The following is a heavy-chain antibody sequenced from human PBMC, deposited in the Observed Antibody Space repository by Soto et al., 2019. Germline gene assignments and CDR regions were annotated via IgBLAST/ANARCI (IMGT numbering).Heavy chain of an antibody. V-gene: IGHV3-11*01. J-gene: IGHJ4*02. Sequence: GGSLRLSCAGSGFTVTYSYMTWLRQSPGKAPEWISYISNSGNTIYFAASVKGRFTLSRDSATNSLHLHMTSLRDEDTAVYYCVRIPDTAIQLWSEYFFDNWGQGTLVTVS. CDR3: VRIPDTAIQLWSEYFFDN. D-gene: IGHD5-18*01. CDR2: ISNSGNTI. CDR1: GFTVTYSY.